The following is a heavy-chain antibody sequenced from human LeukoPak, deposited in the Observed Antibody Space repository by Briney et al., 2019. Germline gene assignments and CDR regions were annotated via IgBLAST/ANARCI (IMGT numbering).Heavy chain of an antibody. J-gene: IGHJ4*02. Sequence: GGSLRLSCAASGFTFSNYAMSWVRQAPGKGLEWVSAISGSGGSTYYADSVKGRFTISRDNSKNTLYLQMNSLRAEDTAVYYCAKQTDYYGSGSYPDYWGQGTLVTVSS. CDR1: GFTFSNYA. CDR3: AKQTDYYGSGSYPDY. V-gene: IGHV3-23*01. CDR2: ISGSGGST. D-gene: IGHD3-10*01.